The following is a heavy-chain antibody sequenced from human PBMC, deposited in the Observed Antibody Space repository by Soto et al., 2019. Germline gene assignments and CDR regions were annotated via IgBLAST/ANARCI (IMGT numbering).Heavy chain of an antibody. J-gene: IGHJ5*02. Sequence: QVQLQESGPGLVKPSETLSLTCTVSGGSVSSGSYYWTWIRQPPGKGLEWIGHIYYSGSTNYNPPLKSRVTISLDTSKNQFSLKLSSVTAADTAVYYCAREYHPWGQGTLVTVSS. CDR1: GGSVSSGSYY. CDR2: IYYSGST. CDR3: AREYHP. V-gene: IGHV4-61*01. D-gene: IGHD2-2*02.